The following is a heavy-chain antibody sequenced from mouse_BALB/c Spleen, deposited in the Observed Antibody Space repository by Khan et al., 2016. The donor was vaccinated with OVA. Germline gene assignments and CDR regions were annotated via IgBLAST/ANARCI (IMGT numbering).Heavy chain of an antibody. J-gene: IGHJ4*01. CDR2: ISPYSGNT. V-gene: IGHV1S137*01. Sequence: QVQLKQSGPELVRPGVSVKISCKGSGYTFTEYAMYWVKQSHAKTLEWIGVISPYSGNTNYNQKFKGKATMTVAKSSSTAYFELARLTSEDSSIYYCARNFFYGTGDYAMDYWGQGTSVTVSS. CDR1: GYTFTEYA. D-gene: IGHD2-1*01. CDR3: ARNFFYGTGDYAMDY.